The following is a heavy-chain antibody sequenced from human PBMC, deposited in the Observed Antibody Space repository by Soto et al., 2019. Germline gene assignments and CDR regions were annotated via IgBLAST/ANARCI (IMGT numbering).Heavy chain of an antibody. CDR2: ISYDGSNK. CDR1: GFTFSSYG. Sequence: GGALRLSCAASGFTFSSYGMRWVRQAPGKGLEWVAVISYDGSNKYYADSVKGRFTISRDNSKNTLYLQMNSLRAEDTAVYYCAKDLGSYGFDYWGQGTLVTVSS. CDR3: AKDLGSYGFDY. J-gene: IGHJ4*02. D-gene: IGHD5-18*01. V-gene: IGHV3-30*18.